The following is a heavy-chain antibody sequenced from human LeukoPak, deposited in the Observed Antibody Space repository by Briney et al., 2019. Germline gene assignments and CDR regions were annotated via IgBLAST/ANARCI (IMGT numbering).Heavy chain of an antibody. Sequence: SVKVSCKASGGTFCSYAISWVRQAPGQGLEWMGRIIPIFGTANYAQKFQGRVTITTDESTSTAYMELSSLRSEDTAVYYCARSSLFGVVTGYFDYWGQGTLVTVSS. D-gene: IGHD3-3*01. CDR3: ARSSLFGVVTGYFDY. CDR2: IIPIFGTA. V-gene: IGHV1-69*05. CDR1: GGTFCSYA. J-gene: IGHJ4*02.